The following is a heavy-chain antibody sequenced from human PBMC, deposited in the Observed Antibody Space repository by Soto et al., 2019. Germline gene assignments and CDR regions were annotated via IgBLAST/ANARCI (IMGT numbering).Heavy chain of an antibody. CDR2: INPSGGST. CDR1: GYTFTSYY. V-gene: IGHV1-46*01. Sequence: ASVKVSCKASGYTFTSYYIHWVRQAPGQGLEWMGIINPSGGSTSYAQEFQGRVTMTRGTSTSTVYMELSSLRSEDTAVYYCAREKMLRAPFDYWGQGALVTVSS. CDR3: AREKMLRAPFDY. D-gene: IGHD3-10*01. J-gene: IGHJ4*02.